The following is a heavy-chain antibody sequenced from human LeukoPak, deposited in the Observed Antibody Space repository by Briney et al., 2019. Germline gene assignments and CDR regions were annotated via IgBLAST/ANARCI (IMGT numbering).Heavy chain of an antibody. Sequence: SVKVSCKASGGTFSSYAVSWVRQAPGQGLEWMGRIIPIFGTANYAQKFQGRVTITTDESTSTAYMELSSLRSEDTAVYYCATQGRSFLDYWGQGTLVTVSS. CDR1: GGTFSSYA. J-gene: IGHJ4*02. CDR3: ATQGRSFLDY. CDR2: IIPIFGTA. V-gene: IGHV1-69*05.